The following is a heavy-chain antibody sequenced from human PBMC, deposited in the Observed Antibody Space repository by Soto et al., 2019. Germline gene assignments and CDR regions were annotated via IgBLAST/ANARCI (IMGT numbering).Heavy chain of an antibody. CDR1: GGSISSGDYY. Sequence: PSETLSLTCTVSGGSISSGDYYWSWIRQPPGKGLEWIGYIYYSGSTYYNPSLKSRVTISVDTSKNQFSLKLSSVTAADTAVYYCARDIGVDYYDSSGTPGSFDPWGQGTLVTVDS. CDR2: IYYSGST. J-gene: IGHJ5*02. CDR3: ARDIGVDYYDSSGTPGSFDP. D-gene: IGHD3-22*01. V-gene: IGHV4-30-4*01.